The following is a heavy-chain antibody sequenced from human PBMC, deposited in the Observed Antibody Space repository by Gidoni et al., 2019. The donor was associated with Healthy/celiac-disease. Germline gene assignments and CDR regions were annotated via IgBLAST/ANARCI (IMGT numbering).Heavy chain of an antibody. V-gene: IGHV3-23*01. D-gene: IGHD1-26*01. J-gene: IGHJ4*02. CDR3: AKGVKGSWTTFDY. CDR1: GFPFSSYA. Sequence: EVQLLESGGGLVQPGGSLRLSCAASGFPFSSYAMSWVRQAPGKGLEWVSAISGSGGSTYYADSVKGRFTISRDNSKNTLYLQMNSLRAEDTAVYYCAKGVKGSWTTFDYWGQGTLVTVSS. CDR2: ISGSGGST.